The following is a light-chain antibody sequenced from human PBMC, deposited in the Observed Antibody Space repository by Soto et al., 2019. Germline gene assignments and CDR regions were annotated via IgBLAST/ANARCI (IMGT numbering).Light chain of an antibody. CDR2: GAS. CDR1: QSVSSSY. CDR3: QQYSSSPLT. Sequence: EIVLTQSPGSLSLSPGERATLSCRASQSVSSSYLAWYQQKPGQAPRLLIYGASSRATGVPDRFSGGGSGTDFTLTIGRLEPEDFAVYYCQQYSSSPLTFGLGTRVEL. V-gene: IGKV3-20*01. J-gene: IGKJ4*02.